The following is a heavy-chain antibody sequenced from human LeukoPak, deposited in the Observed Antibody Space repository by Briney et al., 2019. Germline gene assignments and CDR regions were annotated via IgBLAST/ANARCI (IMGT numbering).Heavy chain of an antibody. D-gene: IGHD3-3*01. CDR1: GGPISSHY. CDR3: ARSDYDFWSGYPGYFDY. Sequence: PSETLSLTCTVSGGPISSHYWSWIRQPPGKGLEWIGYIYYSGSTNYNPSLKSRVTISVDTSKNQFSLKLSSVTAADTAVYYCARSDYDFWSGYPGYFDYWGQGTLVAVSS. CDR2: IYYSGST. V-gene: IGHV4-59*11. J-gene: IGHJ4*02.